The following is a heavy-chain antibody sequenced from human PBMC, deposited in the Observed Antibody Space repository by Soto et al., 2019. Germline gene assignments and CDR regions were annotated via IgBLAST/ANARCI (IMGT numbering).Heavy chain of an antibody. CDR3: ARQDDETGTTKFAY. D-gene: IGHD1-7*01. J-gene: IGHJ4*02. CDR2: IIPIFGTA. V-gene: IGHV1-69*13. Sequence: SVKVSCKASGGTFSSYAISWVRQAPGQGLEWMGGIIPIFGTANYAQKFQGRVTITADESTSTAYMELSSLRSEDTAVYYCARQDDETGTTKFAYWGQGTLVTVSS. CDR1: GGTFSSYA.